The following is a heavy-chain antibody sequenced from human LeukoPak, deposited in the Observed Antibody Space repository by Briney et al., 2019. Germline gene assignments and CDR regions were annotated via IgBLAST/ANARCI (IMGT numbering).Heavy chain of an antibody. V-gene: IGHV3-23*01. CDR2: VSGNGANT. Sequence: GGSLRLSCAASGFTFISHTMSWIRQAPGKGLEWVSGVSGNGANTYYADSVKGRFTISRDNVVNTLYLQMNSLRLDDTAVYYCAKGRGLAVRPRNEGFFDQWGLGTLVTVSS. J-gene: IGHJ4*02. D-gene: IGHD6-6*01. CDR1: GFTFISHT. CDR3: AKGRGLAVRPRNEGFFDQ.